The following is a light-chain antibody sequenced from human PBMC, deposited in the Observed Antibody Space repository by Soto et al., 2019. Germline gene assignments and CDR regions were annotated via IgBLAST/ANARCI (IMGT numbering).Light chain of an antibody. CDR1: SSNIGAGHD. J-gene: IGLJ1*01. V-gene: IGLV1-40*01. CDR3: QSYDSSLSGSRV. CDR2: GNS. Sequence: QSVLTQPPSVSGAPGQRVTISCTGSSSNIGAGHDVHWYQQLPGTAPKLLIYGNSNRPSGVPDRFSGSKSGTSASLAITGLQAEDEADYYCQSYDSSLSGSRVFGTGTKLT.